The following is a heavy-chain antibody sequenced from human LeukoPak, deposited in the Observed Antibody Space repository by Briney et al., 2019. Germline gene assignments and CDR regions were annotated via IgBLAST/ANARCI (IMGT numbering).Heavy chain of an antibody. CDR3: ARGGCGDSAAPFDD. CDR2: INPSAGST. Sequence: ASVKVSCKTSGYTFTSCYMHWVRQAPGQGLEWMGMINPSAGSTRYAQKFQGRVTMTTDTSTSTVYMELSGLRSEDTAVYYCARGGCGDSAAPFDDWGQGTLVPVSS. D-gene: IGHD2-21*02. J-gene: IGHJ4*02. V-gene: IGHV1-46*01. CDR1: GYTFTSCY.